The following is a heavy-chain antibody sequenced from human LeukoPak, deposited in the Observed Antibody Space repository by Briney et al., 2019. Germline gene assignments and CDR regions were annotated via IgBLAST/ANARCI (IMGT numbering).Heavy chain of an antibody. D-gene: IGHD5-12*01. J-gene: IGHJ4*02. Sequence: GGSLRLSCAASGFTVTTNYMTWVRQAPGKGLEWVSIIYSGGYTDYADSVKGRFTISRDNAKNTLFLQMNSLSVDDTAVYYCASRTYEDYFDYWGQGALVTVSS. CDR2: IYSGGYT. CDR3: ASRTYEDYFDY. CDR1: GFTVTTNY. V-gene: IGHV3-66*01.